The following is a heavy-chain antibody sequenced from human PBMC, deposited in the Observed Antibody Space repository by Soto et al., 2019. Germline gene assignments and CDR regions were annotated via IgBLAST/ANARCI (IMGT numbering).Heavy chain of an antibody. CDR3: ARVRRSSVVVITTSYAFDI. CDR2: INAGNGNT. D-gene: IGHD3-22*01. J-gene: IGHJ3*02. V-gene: IGHV1-3*01. Sequence: QVQLVQSGAEVKKPGASVKVSCKASGYTFTSYAMHWVRQAPGQRLEWMGWINAGNGNTKYSQKFQGRVTITRDTSASTAYMELSSLRSEDTAVYYCARVRRSSVVVITTSYAFDIWGQGTMVTVSS. CDR1: GYTFTSYA.